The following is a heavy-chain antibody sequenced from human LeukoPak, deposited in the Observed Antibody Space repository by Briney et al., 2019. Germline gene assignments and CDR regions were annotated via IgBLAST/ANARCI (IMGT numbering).Heavy chain of an antibody. CDR3: ASYDSSGYIRGNAFDI. CDR2: IVAGSGDT. Sequence: SVKVSCKASGFTFSTSAVQWVRQARGQRLEWIGWIVAGSGDTNYAQKFQERVTITRDMSTSTVYMELSSLRSEDTAVYYCASYDSSGYIRGNAFDIWCQGTMVTVSS. J-gene: IGHJ3*02. D-gene: IGHD3-22*01. V-gene: IGHV1-58*01. CDR1: GFTFSTSA.